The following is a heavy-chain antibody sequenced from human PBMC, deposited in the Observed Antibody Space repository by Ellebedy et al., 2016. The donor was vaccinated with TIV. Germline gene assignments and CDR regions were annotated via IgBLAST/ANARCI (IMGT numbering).Heavy chain of an antibody. Sequence: GGSLRLXXAASGFSFSSHAMHWVRQAPGKGLECVAVISYDGSNKYYADSVRGRFTISRDNSKNTLYLQMNSLRAEDTAVYYCARDRGDTRGYSGYDFFNWYFDLWGRGTLVTVSS. D-gene: IGHD5-12*01. J-gene: IGHJ2*01. CDR1: GFSFSSHA. V-gene: IGHV3-30-3*01. CDR3: ARDRGDTRGYSGYDFFNWYFDL. CDR2: ISYDGSNK.